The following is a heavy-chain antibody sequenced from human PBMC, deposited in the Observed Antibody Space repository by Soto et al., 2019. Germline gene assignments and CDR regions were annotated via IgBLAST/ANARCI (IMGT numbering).Heavy chain of an antibody. CDR3: ARDTVGGYGAAFDI. D-gene: IGHD4-17*01. CDR1: GFTFSSYS. V-gene: IGHV3-21*01. J-gene: IGHJ3*02. Sequence: GGSLRLSCAASGFTFSSYSMNWVRQAPGKGLEWVSSISSSSSYIYYADSVEGRFTISRDNAKNSLYLQMNSLRAEDTAVYYCARDTVGGYGAAFDIWSQGTMVTVSS. CDR2: ISSSSSYI.